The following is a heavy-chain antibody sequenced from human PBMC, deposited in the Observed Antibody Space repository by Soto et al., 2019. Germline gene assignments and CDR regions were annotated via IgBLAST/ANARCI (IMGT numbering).Heavy chain of an antibody. CDR3: AREEIAGAGYYLDY. CDR1: GFTFSSYA. D-gene: IGHD6-19*01. J-gene: IGHJ4*02. CDR2: ISYDGSNK. V-gene: IGHV3-30-3*01. Sequence: PGGSLRLSCAASGFTFSSYAMHWVRQAPGKGLEWVAVISYDGSNKYYADSVKGRFTISRDNSKNTLYLQMNSLRAEDTAVYYCAREEIAGAGYYLDYWGQGTLVTVSS.